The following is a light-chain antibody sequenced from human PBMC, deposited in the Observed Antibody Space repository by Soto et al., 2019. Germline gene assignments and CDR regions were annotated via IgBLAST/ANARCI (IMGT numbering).Light chain of an antibody. Sequence: EIVLTQSPGTLSLSPGERATLSCRASQSVSSSYLAWYQQKPGQAPRLLIYGASSRATGIPDRFSGSGSGTDFTLTISRLEPEDFAVYYCNKYGSSPITFAQGTRLAMK. J-gene: IGKJ5*01. CDR3: NKYGSSPIT. CDR2: GAS. CDR1: QSVSSSY. V-gene: IGKV3-20*01.